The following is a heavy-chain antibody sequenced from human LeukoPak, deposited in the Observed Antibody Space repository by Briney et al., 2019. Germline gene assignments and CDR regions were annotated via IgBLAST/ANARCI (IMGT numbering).Heavy chain of an antibody. CDR1: GYRFTSYW. CDR3: ARQRQGAYYDSSGYPNDAFDI. Sequence: GESLKISCKGSGYRFTSYWIGWVRQMPGKGLEWMGIIYPGDSDTRYSPSFQGQVTISADKSISTAYLQWSSLKASDTAMYFCARQRQGAYYDSSGYPNDAFDIWGQGTMVTVSS. V-gene: IGHV5-51*01. CDR2: IYPGDSDT. D-gene: IGHD3-22*01. J-gene: IGHJ3*02.